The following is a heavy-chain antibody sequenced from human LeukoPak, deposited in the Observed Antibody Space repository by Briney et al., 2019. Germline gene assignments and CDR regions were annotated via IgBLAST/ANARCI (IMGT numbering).Heavy chain of an antibody. V-gene: IGHV3-23*01. CDR3: AKDQLANYYDSSGYYACDY. J-gene: IGHJ4*02. Sequence: GGSLRLSCAASGFTFSSYAMSWVRQAPGKGLEWVSAISGSGGSTYYADSVKGRFTIARDNSKNTLYLQMNSLRAEGTAVYYCAKDQLANYYDSSGYYACDYWGQGTLVTVSS. CDR2: ISGSGGST. CDR1: GFTFSSYA. D-gene: IGHD3-22*01.